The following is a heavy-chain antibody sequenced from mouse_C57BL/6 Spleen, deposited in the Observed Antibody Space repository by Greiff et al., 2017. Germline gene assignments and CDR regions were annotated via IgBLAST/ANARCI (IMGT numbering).Heavy chain of an antibody. CDR1: GYAFSSSW. J-gene: IGHJ2*01. CDR2: IYPGDGDT. Sequence: QVQLQQSGPELVKPGASVKISCKASGYAFSSSWMNWVKQRPGKGLEWIGRIYPGDGDTNYNGKFKGKATLTADKSSSTAYMQLSSLTSEDTAVYVCTRSDDGYYTFYIDYWGQGTTLTVSS. D-gene: IGHD2-3*01. V-gene: IGHV1-82*01. CDR3: TRSDDGYYTFYIDY.